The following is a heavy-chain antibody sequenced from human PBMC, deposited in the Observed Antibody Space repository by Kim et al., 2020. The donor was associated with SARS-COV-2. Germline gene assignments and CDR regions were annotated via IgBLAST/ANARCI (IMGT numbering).Heavy chain of an antibody. D-gene: IGHD3-22*01. CDR3: AKAAYPHYYDSSHFQH. Sequence: GGSLRLSCAASGFTFDDYAMHWVRQAPGKGLEWVSGISWNSGSIGYADSVKGRFTISRDNAKNSLYLQMNSLRAEDTALYYCAKAAYPHYYDSSHFQHWGQGTLVTVSS. V-gene: IGHV3-9*01. CDR1: GFTFDDYA. J-gene: IGHJ1*01. CDR2: ISWNSGSI.